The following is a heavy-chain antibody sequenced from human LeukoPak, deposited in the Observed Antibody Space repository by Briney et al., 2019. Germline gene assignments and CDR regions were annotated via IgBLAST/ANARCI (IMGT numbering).Heavy chain of an antibody. CDR2: ISSSSSYI. D-gene: IGHD6-13*01. CDR3: ARGMRGFRAAAVNDY. CDR1: GFTFSSYS. Sequence: GGSLRLSCAASGFTFSSYSMNWVRQAPGKGLEWVSSISSSSSYIYYADSVKGRFTISRDNAKNSLYLQMNSLRAEDTAVYYCARGMRGFRAAAVNDYWGQGTLVTVSS. J-gene: IGHJ4*02. V-gene: IGHV3-21*01.